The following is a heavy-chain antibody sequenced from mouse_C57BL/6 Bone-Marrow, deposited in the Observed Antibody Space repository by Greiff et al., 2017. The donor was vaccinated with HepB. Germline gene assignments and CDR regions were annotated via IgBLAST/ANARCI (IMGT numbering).Heavy chain of an antibody. J-gene: IGHJ4*01. CDR3: ARQLRLPSYYALDY. Sequence: VQLQQPGAELVKPGASVKMSCKASGYTFTSYWITWVKQRPGHGLEWIGDIYPGSGSTNYNEKFKSKATLTVDTSSSTAYMQLSSLTSEDSAVYYCARQLRLPSYYALDYWGQGTTVTVSS. CDR2: IYPGSGST. V-gene: IGHV1-55*01. CDR1: GYTFTSYW. D-gene: IGHD3-2*02.